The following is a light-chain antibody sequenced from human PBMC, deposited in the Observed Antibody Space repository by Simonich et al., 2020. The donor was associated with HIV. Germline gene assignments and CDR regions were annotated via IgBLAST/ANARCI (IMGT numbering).Light chain of an antibody. CDR3: QSYDSSNQV. J-gene: IGLJ2*01. V-gene: IGLV6-57*03. CDR1: SGSIANNY. Sequence: NFMLTQPHSVSESPGKTVTISCTRSSGSIANNYVQWYQQRPGSAPTTVIYEDNQRPSGGPDRFSGSIDSSSNSASLTISGLKTEDEADYYCQSYDSSNQVFGGGTKLTVL. CDR2: EDN.